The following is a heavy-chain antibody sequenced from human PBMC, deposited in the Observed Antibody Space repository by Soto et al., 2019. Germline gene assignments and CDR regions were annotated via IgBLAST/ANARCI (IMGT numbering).Heavy chain of an antibody. CDR3: AKDLYYYDSSGYYYGHRVEPY. Sequence: EVQLLESGGNLVQSGGSLRLSCAASGFTFSKYAMSWVRQAPGKGLEWVSTISASGGTSYYADSVKGRFTISRDNSKNTMYLQMNSLGAEDTAVYYCAKDLYYYDSSGYYYGHRVEPYWGQGTLVTVSS. D-gene: IGHD3-22*01. CDR2: ISASGGTS. CDR1: GFTFSKYA. V-gene: IGHV3-23*01. J-gene: IGHJ4*02.